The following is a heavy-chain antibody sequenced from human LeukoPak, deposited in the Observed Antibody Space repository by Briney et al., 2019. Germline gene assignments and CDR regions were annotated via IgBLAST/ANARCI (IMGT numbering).Heavy chain of an antibody. CDR1: DFTVSKNY. V-gene: IGHV3-53*01. CDR2: IYSDGST. CDR3: ARERNGMDV. Sequence: GGSLRLSCAASDFTVSKNYMSWVRQAPGKGLEWVSVIYSDGSTNYADSVKGRFTISRDNSKNTLYLQMSSLRAEDTAVYYCARERNGMDVWGQGTTVTVSS. J-gene: IGHJ6*02.